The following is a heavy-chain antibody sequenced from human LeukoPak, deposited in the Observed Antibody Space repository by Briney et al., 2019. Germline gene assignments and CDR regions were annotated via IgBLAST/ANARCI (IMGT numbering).Heavy chain of an antibody. V-gene: IGHV4-34*01. CDR2: INHSGST. Sequence: SETLSLTCAVYGVSFSGYYWSWIRQPPGKGLEWIGEINHSGSTNYNPSLKSRVTISVDTSKNQFSLKLSSVTAADTAVYYCARESRYCSSTSCDDAFDIWGQGTMVTVSS. CDR1: GVSFSGYY. J-gene: IGHJ3*02. D-gene: IGHD2-2*01. CDR3: ARESRYCSSTSCDDAFDI.